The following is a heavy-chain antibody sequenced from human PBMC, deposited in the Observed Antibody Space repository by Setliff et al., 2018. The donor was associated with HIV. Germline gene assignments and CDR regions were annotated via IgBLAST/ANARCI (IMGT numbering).Heavy chain of an antibody. Sequence: KSSETLSLTCTVSGDSITSYYWSWIRQPPGKGLEWIGYIYYTGSTNYIPSLKSRVTMPVDTSKNQFSLKLTSVTAADTAVYYCAREMGSSWYVRGYYYYGMDVWGQGTTVTVSS. CDR2: IYYTGST. CDR1: GDSITSYY. V-gene: IGHV4-59*01. D-gene: IGHD6-13*01. J-gene: IGHJ6*02. CDR3: AREMGSSWYVRGYYYYGMDV.